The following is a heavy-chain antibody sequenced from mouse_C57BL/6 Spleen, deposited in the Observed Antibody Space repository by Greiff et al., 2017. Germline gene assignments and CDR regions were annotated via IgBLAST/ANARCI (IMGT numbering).Heavy chain of an antibody. D-gene: IGHD4-1*01. V-gene: IGHV1-62-2*01. CDR1: GYTFTGYT. CDR3: ARQEGGRLGYFDD. J-gene: IGHJ1*03. CDR2: FYPAGGST. Sequence: VQLQQSGAELVKPGASVKLSCKASGYTFTGYTMHWVKQRSGQGLEWIGWFYPAGGSTTYNEKFKDKATLTADKSSSTAYMQLSSLTSEDSAVYFCARQEGGRLGYFDDWGKGTTVTVSS.